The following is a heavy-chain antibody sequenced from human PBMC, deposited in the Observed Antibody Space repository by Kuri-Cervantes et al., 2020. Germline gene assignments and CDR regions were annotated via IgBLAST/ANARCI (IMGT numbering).Heavy chain of an antibody. J-gene: IGHJ3*02. D-gene: IGHD4-17*01. V-gene: IGHV3-23*01. CDR1: GFTFSSYA. CDR3: ARDRDSGDYVISAFDI. Sequence: GESLKISCAASGFTFSSYAMSWVRQAPGKGLEWVSAISGSGGSTYYADSVKGRFTISRDNAKKSLYLQMNSLRAEDTAVYYCARDRDSGDYVISAFDIWGQGTMVTVSS. CDR2: ISGSGGST.